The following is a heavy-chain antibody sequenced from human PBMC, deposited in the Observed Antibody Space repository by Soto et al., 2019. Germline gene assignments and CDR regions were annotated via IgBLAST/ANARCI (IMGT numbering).Heavy chain of an antibody. J-gene: IGHJ5*01. CDR2: IDPSDSYT. CDR1: GYSFTNYW. CDR3: PRGFCTGGGCYSYWFDS. D-gene: IGHD2-15*01. Sequence: GESLKISCXGSGYSFTNYWISWVRQMPGKGLEWMGRIDPSDSYTNYSPSFQGHVTISADKSISTAYLQWRSLRASDTAMYYCPRGFCTGGGCYSYWFDSWGQGTPVTVSS. V-gene: IGHV5-10-1*01.